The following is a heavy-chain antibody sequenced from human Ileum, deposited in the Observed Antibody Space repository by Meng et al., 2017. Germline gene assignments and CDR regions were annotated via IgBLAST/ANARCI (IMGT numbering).Heavy chain of an antibody. CDR2: ISSSSVYI. CDR3: ARAPLSSGYNYFDP. CDR1: GFTFSSYN. V-gene: IGHV3-21*01. D-gene: IGHD6-19*01. J-gene: IGHJ5*02. Sequence: GGSLRLSCAASGFTFSSYNMNWVRQAPGKGLEWVSSISSSSVYIYYSDSVKGRFTISRDNAKNSLYLQMNGLRAEDTAVYYCARAPLSSGYNYFDPWGQGNLVTVSS.